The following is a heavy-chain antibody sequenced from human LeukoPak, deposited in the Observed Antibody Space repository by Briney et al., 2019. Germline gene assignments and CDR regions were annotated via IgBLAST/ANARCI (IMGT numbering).Heavy chain of an antibody. J-gene: IGHJ6*03. V-gene: IGHV1-46*01. Sequence: ASVKVSCKASGYTFTSYYMHWVRQAPGQGLEWMGIINPSGGSTSYAQKFQGRVTMTRDMPTSTVYMELSSLRSEDTAVYYCARDSGWYRLYYYYYYMDVWGKGTTVTVSS. CDR1: GYTFTSYY. D-gene: IGHD6-19*01. CDR3: ARDSGWYRLYYYYYYMDV. CDR2: INPSGGST.